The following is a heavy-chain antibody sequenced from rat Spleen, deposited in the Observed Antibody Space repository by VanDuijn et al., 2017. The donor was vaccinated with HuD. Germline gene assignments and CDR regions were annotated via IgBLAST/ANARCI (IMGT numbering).Heavy chain of an antibody. Sequence: EVQLVESGGGLVQPGRSLKLSCAASGFSFSDYNMAWVRQAPKKGLEWVATIFYDGSSTYYRYSVKGRFTISRDNAKSSLYLQMDSLRSEDTATYYCARLDYPGVTDLDYWGQGVMVTVSS. J-gene: IGHJ2*01. CDR3: ARLDYPGVTDLDY. CDR1: GFSFSDYN. D-gene: IGHD1-4*01. V-gene: IGHV5-7*01. CDR2: IFYDGSST.